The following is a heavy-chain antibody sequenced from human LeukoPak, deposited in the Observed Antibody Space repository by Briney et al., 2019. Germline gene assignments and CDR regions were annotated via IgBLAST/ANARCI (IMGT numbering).Heavy chain of an antibody. J-gene: IGHJ4*02. CDR1: GGSISNYY. CDR3: ARDGDY. Sequence: PSETLSLTCTVSGGSISNYYWSWIRQPPGKGLEWIGYIYYSGSTKYNPSLKSRVTISVDTSKNQFSLRLTSVTAADTAVYYCARDGDYWGQGTLVTVSS. CDR2: IYYSGST. V-gene: IGHV4-59*01.